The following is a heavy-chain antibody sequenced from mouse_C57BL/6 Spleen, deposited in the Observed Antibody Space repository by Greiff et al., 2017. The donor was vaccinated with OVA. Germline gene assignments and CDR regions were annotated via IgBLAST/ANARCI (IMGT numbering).Heavy chain of an antibody. Sequence: VQLQQPGAELVRPGSSLTLSCKASGYTFTSYWMHWVQQRPIQGLEWIGNIDPSDSETHYNQQFKDKATLTVDKSSSTAYMQLSSLPSEDSAVYYCARSFITTLVADYWGQGTTLTVAS. CDR2: IDPSDSET. CDR3: ARSFITTLVADY. V-gene: IGHV1-52*01. D-gene: IGHD1-1*01. CDR1: GYTFTSYW. J-gene: IGHJ2*01.